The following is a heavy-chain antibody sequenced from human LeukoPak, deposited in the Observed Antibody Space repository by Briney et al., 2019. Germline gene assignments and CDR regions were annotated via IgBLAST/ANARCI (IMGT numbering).Heavy chain of an antibody. CDR1: GGSFSGYY. D-gene: IGHD3-10*01. Sequence: PSETLSLTCAVYGGSFSGYYWSWIRQPPGKGLEWIGEINHSGGTNYNPSLKSRVTISVDTSKNQFSLKLSSVTAADTAVYYCARAPLDFGSESYYHLVYYYMDVWGKGTTVTISS. J-gene: IGHJ6*03. CDR3: ARAPLDFGSESYYHLVYYYMDV. V-gene: IGHV4-34*01. CDR2: INHSGGT.